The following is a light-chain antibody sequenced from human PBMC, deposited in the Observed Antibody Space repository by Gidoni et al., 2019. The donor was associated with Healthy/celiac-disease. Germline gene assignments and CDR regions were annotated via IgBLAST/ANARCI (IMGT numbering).Light chain of an antibody. Sequence: DIQMTQSPSSLSASVGDRVTITCRASQSISSYLNWYQQKPGKAPKLLICSASSLQSGVPSRFSGSGSGTDFTLTISSLQPEEFATYYGQQSYSTPSITFGQGTRLEIK. CDR2: SAS. CDR3: QQSYSTPSIT. J-gene: IGKJ5*01. CDR1: QSISSY. V-gene: IGKV1-39*01.